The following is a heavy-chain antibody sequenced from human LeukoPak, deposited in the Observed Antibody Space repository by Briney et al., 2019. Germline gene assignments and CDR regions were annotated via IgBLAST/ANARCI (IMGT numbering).Heavy chain of an antibody. CDR2: ISAYNGNT. J-gene: IGHJ5*02. CDR1: GYTFTSYG. D-gene: IGHD3-16*01. Sequence: ASVKVSCKASGYTFTSYGISWVRQAPGQGLEWMGWISAYNGNTNYAQKLQGRVTMTTETSTSTAYMELRSLRSDDTAVYYCARSLRLVEWFDPWGQGTLVTVSS. V-gene: IGHV1-18*01. CDR3: ARSLRLVEWFDP.